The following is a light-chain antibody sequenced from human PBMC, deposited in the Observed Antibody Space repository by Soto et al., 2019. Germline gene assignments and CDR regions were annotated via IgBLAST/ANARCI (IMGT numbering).Light chain of an antibody. CDR2: GAS. Sequence: EIVLTQSPGTLSLSPGERATLPCRASQSVSSSYLAWYQQKPGQAPRPLIYGASSRATGIPDRFSGSGSGTDFTLTISRLEPEDFAVYYCQQYGSSPPMTFGQGTKVDIK. CDR1: QSVSSSY. CDR3: QQYGSSPPMT. V-gene: IGKV3-20*01. J-gene: IGKJ1*01.